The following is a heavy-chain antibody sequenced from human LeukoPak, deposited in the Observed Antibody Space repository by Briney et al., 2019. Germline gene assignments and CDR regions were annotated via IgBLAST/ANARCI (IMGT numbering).Heavy chain of an antibody. Sequence: GASVKVSCKASGYTFTGYAMNWVRQAPGQGLEWMGWINTNTGNPTYAQGFTGRFVFSLDTSVSTAYLQISSLKAEDTAVYYCARDLYSSSWYVDWFDPWGQGTLVTVSS. D-gene: IGHD6-13*01. V-gene: IGHV7-4-1*02. J-gene: IGHJ5*02. CDR1: GYTFTGYA. CDR3: ARDLYSSSWYVDWFDP. CDR2: INTNTGNP.